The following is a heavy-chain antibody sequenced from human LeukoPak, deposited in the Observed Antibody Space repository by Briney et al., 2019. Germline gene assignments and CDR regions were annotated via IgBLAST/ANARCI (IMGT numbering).Heavy chain of an antibody. V-gene: IGHV4-59*01. CDR1: GGSISSYY. D-gene: IGHD3-22*01. CDR3: ARSTSGYIVSNAFDI. Sequence: PSETLSLTCTVSGGSISSYYWSWIRQPPGKGLEGIGYIYYSGSTNYNPSLKSRVTISVDTSKNQFFLKLSSVTAADTAVYYCARSTSGYIVSNAFDIWGQGTMVTVSS. J-gene: IGHJ3*02. CDR2: IYYSGST.